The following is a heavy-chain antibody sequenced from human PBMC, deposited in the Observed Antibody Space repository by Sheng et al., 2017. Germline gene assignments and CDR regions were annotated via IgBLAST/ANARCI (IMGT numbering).Heavy chain of an antibody. D-gene: IGHD5-12*01. Sequence: EVQLVESGGDLVQPGGSLRLSCAASGFRFSSYWMSWVRQAPGKGLEWVANIKQDGSEKYYVDSVKGRFTISRDNAKNSVYLQMNSLRAEDTAVYYCARDGYPFDYWGQGTQVTVSS. CDR2: IKQDGSEK. V-gene: IGHV3-7*01. J-gene: IGHJ4*02. CDR3: ARDGYPFDY. CDR1: GFRFSSYW.